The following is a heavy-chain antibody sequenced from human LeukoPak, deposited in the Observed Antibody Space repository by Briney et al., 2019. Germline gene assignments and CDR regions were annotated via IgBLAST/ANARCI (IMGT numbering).Heavy chain of an antibody. CDR1: GFTYSRYW. D-gene: IGHD4-17*01. Sequence: PGGSLRLSCAASGFTYSRYWMHWVRHVPGKGLVWVARIKGDESYTFYVDSVKGRFTISRDNAKNTLYLQMNSLRAEDTAVYYCASQADSAYGDYNWGQGTLVTVSS. CDR3: ASQADSAYGDYN. CDR2: IKGDESYT. J-gene: IGHJ4*02. V-gene: IGHV3-74*01.